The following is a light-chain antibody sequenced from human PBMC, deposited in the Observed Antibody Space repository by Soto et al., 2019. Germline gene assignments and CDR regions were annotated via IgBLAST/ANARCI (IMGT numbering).Light chain of an antibody. CDR2: EVN. V-gene: IGLV2-14*01. CDR1: SSDVGDYKY. Sequence: QSALTQPASVSGSPGQSITISCTGTSSDVGDYKYVSWYQQHPGKVPKLMISEVNKRPSGVSDRFSGSKSGNTASLTISGLQAEDGADYYCISYSTSSTPAFGGGTKLTVL. CDR3: ISYSTSSTPA. J-gene: IGLJ2*01.